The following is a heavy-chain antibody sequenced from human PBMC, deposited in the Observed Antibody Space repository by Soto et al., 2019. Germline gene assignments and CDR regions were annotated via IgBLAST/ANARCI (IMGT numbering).Heavy chain of an antibody. CDR2: IYYSGST. J-gene: IGHJ6*03. D-gene: IGHD1-26*01. CDR3: ARDGWGRYIGNYYYMDV. V-gene: IGHV4-31*03. CDR1: GGSISSGGYY. Sequence: QVQRQESGPGLVKPSQTLSLTCTVSGGSISSGGYYWSWIRQHPGKGLEWIGYIYYSGSTYYNPSLKSRVTISVDTSKNQFSLKLSSVTAADTAVYYCARDGWGRYIGNYYYMDVWGKGTTVTVSS.